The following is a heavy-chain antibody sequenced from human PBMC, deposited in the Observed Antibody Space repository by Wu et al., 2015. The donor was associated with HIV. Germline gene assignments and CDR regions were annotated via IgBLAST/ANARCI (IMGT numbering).Heavy chain of an antibody. Sequence: QVQLVQSGAEVKKPGSSVKVSCKASGGTFSSYAISWVRQAPGQGLEWMGGIIPIFGTANYAQKFQGRVTITTDESTSTAYMELSSLRSEDTAVYYCAREFGYCGGDCYSGYFDYVGPGNAGHRLL. CDR1: GGTFSSYA. CDR2: IIPIFGTA. D-gene: IGHD2-21*02. J-gene: IGHJ4*02. V-gene: IGHV1-69*05. CDR3: AREFGYCGGDCYSGYFDY.